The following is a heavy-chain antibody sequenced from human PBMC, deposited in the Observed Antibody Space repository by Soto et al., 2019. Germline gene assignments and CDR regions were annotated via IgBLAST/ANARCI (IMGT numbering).Heavy chain of an antibody. Sequence: PEAFCLTWAVYGGFFRGYYWSWSRQPPGKGLEWIGEINHSGSTNYNPSLKSRVTITVDTSKNQFSLKLSSVTAADTAVYYCARGPTRYYYDSRGYYCRGLYYYYGMDVWGQGTTVT. J-gene: IGHJ6*02. D-gene: IGHD3-22*01. V-gene: IGHV4-34*01. CDR3: ARGPTRYYYDSRGYYCRGLYYYYGMDV. CDR1: GGFFRGYY. CDR2: INHSGST.